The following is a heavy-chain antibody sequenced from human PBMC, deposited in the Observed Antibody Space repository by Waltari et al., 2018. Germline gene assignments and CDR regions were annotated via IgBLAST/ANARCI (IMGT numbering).Heavy chain of an antibody. CDR1: GGSIGRNTFY. V-gene: IGHV4-39*07. CDR2: INYSGST. J-gene: IGHJ5*02. D-gene: IGHD6-6*01. Sequence: QVQLQESGPGLVKSSETLSLTCTVSGGSIGRNTFYWAWIRQPPGKRMEWMASINYSGSTYYRPSLKSRVTISVDTSRNQLSLRLTSVTAADTAVYFCVREWSSSSSWFDPWGQGTLVTVSS. CDR3: VREWSSSSSWFDP.